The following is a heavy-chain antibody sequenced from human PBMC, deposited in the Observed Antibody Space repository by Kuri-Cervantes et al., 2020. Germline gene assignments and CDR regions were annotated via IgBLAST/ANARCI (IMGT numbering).Heavy chain of an antibody. CDR2: IYYSGST. V-gene: IGHV4-39*01. J-gene: IGHJ4*02. CDR1: GGSISSSSYY. CDR3: ARQRGSPSFDY. D-gene: IGHD6-13*01. Sequence: GSLRLSCTVSGGSISSSSYYWGWIRQPPGKELEWIGSIYYSGSTYYNPSLKSRVTISVDTSKNQFSLKLSSVTAADTAVYYCARQRGSPSFDYWGQGTLVTVSS.